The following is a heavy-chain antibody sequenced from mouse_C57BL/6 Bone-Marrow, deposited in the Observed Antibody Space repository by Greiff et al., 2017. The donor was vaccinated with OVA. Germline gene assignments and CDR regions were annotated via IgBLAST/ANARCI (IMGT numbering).Heavy chain of an antibody. D-gene: IGHD2-12*01. V-gene: IGHV1-15*01. Sequence: QVQLKQSGAELVRPGASVTLSCKASGYTFTDYEMHWVKQTPVHGLEWIGAIDPETGGTAYNQKFKGKAILTADKSSSTAYMELRSLTSEDSAVYYCTHTIAYYFDYWGQGTTLTVSS. CDR1: GYTFTDYE. CDR2: IDPETGGT. J-gene: IGHJ2*01. CDR3: THTIAYYFDY.